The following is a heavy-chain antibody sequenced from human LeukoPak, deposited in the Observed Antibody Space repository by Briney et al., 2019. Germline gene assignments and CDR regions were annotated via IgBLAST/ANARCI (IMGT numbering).Heavy chain of an antibody. CDR1: GFIFSDYY. D-gene: IGHD3-10*01. CDR2: IGSSGSTI. J-gene: IGHJ4*02. Sequence: GGTLRLSCAASGFIFSDYYMTWIRQAPGKGLEWISHIGSSGSTIYYADSMKGRFTISRDNTKKSLYLQMNSLRAEDTAVYYCARALWLGEGFSDYCGQGTPVTVSS. CDR3: ARALWLGEGFSDY. V-gene: IGHV3-11*04.